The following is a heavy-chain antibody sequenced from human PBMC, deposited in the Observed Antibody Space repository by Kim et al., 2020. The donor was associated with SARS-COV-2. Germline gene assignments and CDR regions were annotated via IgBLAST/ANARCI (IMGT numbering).Heavy chain of an antibody. V-gene: IGHV4-34*01. D-gene: IGHD3-10*01. Sequence: SETLSLTCAVYGGSFSGYYWSWIRQPPGKGLEWIGEINHSGSTNYNPSLKSRVTISVDTSKNQFSLKLSSVTAADTAVYYCARGLGGSGKPLSPNYYYGMDVWGQGTTVTVSS. CDR3: ARGLGGSGKPLSPNYYYGMDV. CDR1: GGSFSGYY. J-gene: IGHJ6*02. CDR2: INHSGST.